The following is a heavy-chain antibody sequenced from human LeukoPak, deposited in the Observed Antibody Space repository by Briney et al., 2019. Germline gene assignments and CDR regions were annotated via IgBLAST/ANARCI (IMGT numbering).Heavy chain of an antibody. CDR3: ARSMKVSGHQPAAGTTRWFDP. J-gene: IGHJ5*02. Sequence: PSETLSLTCADYGGSFSGYYWSWIRQPPGKGLEWIGEINHSGSTNYNPSLKSRVTISVDTSKNQFSLKLSAVTAADTAVYYCARSMKVSGHQPAAGTTRWFDPWGQGTVVSVSS. CDR1: GGSFSGYY. D-gene: IGHD6-13*01. CDR2: INHSGST. V-gene: IGHV4-34*01.